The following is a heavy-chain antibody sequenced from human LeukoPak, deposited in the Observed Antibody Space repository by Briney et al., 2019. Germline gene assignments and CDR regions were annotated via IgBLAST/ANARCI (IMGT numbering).Heavy chain of an antibody. CDR3: ARVAAAGDDAFDI. V-gene: IGHV4-34*01. D-gene: IGHD6-13*01. Sequence: SETLSLTCAVYGGSFSGYYWSWIRQPPGKGLEWIGEINHSGSTNYNPSLKSRVTISVDTSKNQLSLKLSSVTAADTAVYYCARVAAAGDDAFDIWGQGTMVAVSS. CDR1: GGSFSGYY. CDR2: INHSGST. J-gene: IGHJ3*02.